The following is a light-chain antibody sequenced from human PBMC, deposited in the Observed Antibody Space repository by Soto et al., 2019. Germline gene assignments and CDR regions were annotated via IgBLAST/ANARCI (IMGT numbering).Light chain of an antibody. CDR2: GAS. CDR3: QQYGSSPWT. J-gene: IGKJ1*01. CDR1: QSVSSSY. V-gene: IGKV3-20*01. Sequence: EIVLTQSPGTLSLSPGERATLSCRASQSVSSSYLAWYQQKPGQAPRLLIYGASSRAIGIPDRFSGSGSGTGFTLTISRLEPEDFAVYYCQQYGSSPWTFGQGTKVEIK.